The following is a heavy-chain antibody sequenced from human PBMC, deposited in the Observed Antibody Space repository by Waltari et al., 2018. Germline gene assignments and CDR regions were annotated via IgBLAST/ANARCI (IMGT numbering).Heavy chain of an antibody. CDR3: AREPSPDSSGYFYYYMDV. Sequence: VQLVESGGGVVQPGGSRRLPCAAAGFSFIRYCTHWVRPAPGKGLVWASRINSYGSGTIYADSGKGRFTISRDNAKNTLYLQLNSLRVEDTAVYYCAREPSPDSSGYFYYYMDVWGKGTTVTVSS. CDR1: GFSFIRYC. D-gene: IGHD3-22*01. CDR2: INSYGSGT. J-gene: IGHJ6*03. V-gene: IGHV3-74*01.